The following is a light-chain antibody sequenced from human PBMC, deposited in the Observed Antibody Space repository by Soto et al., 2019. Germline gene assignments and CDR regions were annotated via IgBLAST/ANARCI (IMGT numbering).Light chain of an antibody. V-gene: IGKV3-20*01. J-gene: IGKJ1*01. CDR1: QSVSSSY. Sequence: EIVLTQSPGTLSLSPGERATLSCRASQSVSSSYLAWYQQKPGQAPRLLIYGASIRATGIPDRFSGSGSGTDFTLTISGLEAEEFAVYYCQQYGSSQWTFGQGTKVDIK. CDR3: QQYGSSQWT. CDR2: GAS.